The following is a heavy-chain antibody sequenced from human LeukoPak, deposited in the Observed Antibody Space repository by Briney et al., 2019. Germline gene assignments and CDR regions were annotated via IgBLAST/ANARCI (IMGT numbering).Heavy chain of an antibody. CDR2: IHAGGST. CDR3: ARYRSSGWSFDY. Sequence: PSETLSLTCTVSGGSISSYYWSWIRQSAGKGLEWIGRIHAGGSTNYNPSLKSRVTLSVDTSKNQFSLRLNSLTAADTAVYYCARYRSSGWSFDYWGQGILVTVSS. CDR1: GGSISSYY. V-gene: IGHV4-4*07. D-gene: IGHD6-19*01. J-gene: IGHJ4*02.